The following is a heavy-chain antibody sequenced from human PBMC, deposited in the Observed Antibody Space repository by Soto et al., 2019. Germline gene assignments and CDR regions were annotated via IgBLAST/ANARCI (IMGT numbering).Heavy chain of an antibody. CDR2: ISWNSDTI. Sequence: GGSLRLSCAASGFTFDDYAMHWVRQAPGKGLEWVSGISWNSDTIGYADSVKGRFTISRDNAKNSLYLQMNSLRAEDTAFYYCARDVWSRASGPPDSWGQGTLVTVSS. CDR3: ARDVWSRASGPPDS. V-gene: IGHV3-9*01. J-gene: IGHJ4*02. D-gene: IGHD3-10*01. CDR1: GFTFDDYA.